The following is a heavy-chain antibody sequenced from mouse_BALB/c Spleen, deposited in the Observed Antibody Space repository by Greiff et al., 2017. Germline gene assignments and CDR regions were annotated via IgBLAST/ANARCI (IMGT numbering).Heavy chain of an antibody. CDR1: GYTFTSYW. V-gene: IGHV1-87*01. D-gene: IGHD1-1*01. J-gene: IGHJ1*01. CDR2: IYPGDGDT. CDR3: ARDYGSSNWYFDV. Sequence: QVQLQQSGAELARPGASVKLSCKASGYTFTSYWMQWVKQRPGQGLEWIGAIYPGDGDTRYTQKFKGKATLTADKSSSTAYMQLSSLASEDSAVYYCARDYGSSNWYFDVWGAGTTVTVSS.